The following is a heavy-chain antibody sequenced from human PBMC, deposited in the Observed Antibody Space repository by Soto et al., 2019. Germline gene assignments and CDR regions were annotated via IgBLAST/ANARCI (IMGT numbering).Heavy chain of an antibody. CDR1: SGSISSSNW. Sequence: SETLSLTCAVSSGSISSSNWWRWVRQPPGKGLEWIGEIYHSGSTNYNPSLKSRVTISVDKSKNQFSLKLSSVTAADTAVYYGSREGFGVVIPFDSRGQRTPVPVSS. D-gene: IGHD3-3*01. J-gene: IGHJ4*02. CDR3: SREGFGVVIPFDS. V-gene: IGHV4-4*02. CDR2: IYHSGST.